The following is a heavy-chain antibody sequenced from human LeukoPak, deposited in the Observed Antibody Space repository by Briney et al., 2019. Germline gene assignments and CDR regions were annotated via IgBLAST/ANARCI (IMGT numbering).Heavy chain of an antibody. Sequence: GGSLRLSCVASGFTLRSYVMNWVRQAPGKGLEWVAVISSTGNIKNFADSVKGRFTISRDNSKNTLYLQMNTLRAEDTSFYHCAKDNSHWLFDYWGRGTLVTVSS. CDR2: ISSTGNIK. J-gene: IGHJ4*02. CDR1: GFTLRSYV. V-gene: IGHV3-30*18. CDR3: AKDNSHWLFDY. D-gene: IGHD1-1*01.